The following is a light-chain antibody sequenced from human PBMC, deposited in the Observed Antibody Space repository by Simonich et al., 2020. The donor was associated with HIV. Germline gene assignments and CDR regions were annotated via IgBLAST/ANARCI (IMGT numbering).Light chain of an antibody. J-gene: IGKJ2*01. V-gene: IGKV1-33*01. CDR1: QDISNF. CDR3: QLNGNLPYT. Sequence: DIQMTQSPSSLSASVGDRVTITCQASQDISNFLNWYQQKPGEAPKFLIYDASYLETGVPSRFSGSGSGTDFTFTISSLQPEDIATYYCQLNGNLPYTFGQGTKVEIK. CDR2: DAS.